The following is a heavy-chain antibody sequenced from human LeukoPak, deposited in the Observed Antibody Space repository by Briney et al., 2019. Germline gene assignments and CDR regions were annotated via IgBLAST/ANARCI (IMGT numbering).Heavy chain of an antibody. CDR2: INPNSGGT. Sequence: GASVKVSCKASGYTFTGYYMHWVRQAPGQGLEWMGWINPNSGGTNYAQKFQGRVTMTRDTSISTAYMELSRLRSDDTAVYYCARDRWAVAGTYDYWGQGTLVTVSS. V-gene: IGHV1-2*02. CDR1: GYTFTGYY. D-gene: IGHD6-19*01. CDR3: ARDRWAVAGTYDY. J-gene: IGHJ4*02.